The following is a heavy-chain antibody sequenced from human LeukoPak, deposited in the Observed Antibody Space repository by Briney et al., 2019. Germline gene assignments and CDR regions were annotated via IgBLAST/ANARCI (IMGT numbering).Heavy chain of an antibody. D-gene: IGHD4-17*01. CDR3: AKDSDYGDYVCDY. J-gene: IGHJ4*02. V-gene: IGHV3-30*18. CDR2: ISYDGSNK. Sequence: GRSLRLSCAASGFTFSSYGMHWVRQAPGKGLEWVAVISYDGSNKYYADSVKGRFTISRDNSKNTLYLQMNSLRAEDTAVYYCAKDSDYGDYVCDYWGQGTLSPSPQ. CDR1: GFTFSSYG.